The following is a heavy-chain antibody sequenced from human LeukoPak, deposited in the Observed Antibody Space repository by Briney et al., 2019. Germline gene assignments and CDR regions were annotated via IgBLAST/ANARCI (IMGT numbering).Heavy chain of an antibody. CDR1: GFTFSNAW. J-gene: IGHJ3*02. D-gene: IGHD5-12*01. CDR2: IKSKTDGGTT. Sequence: PGGSLRLSCAASGFTFSNAWMSWVRQAPGKGLEWVGRIKSKTDGGTTDYAAPVKGRFTISRDDSKNTLYLQMNSLRAEDTAVYYCARGRDIVATILSGAFDIWGQGTMVTVSS. CDR3: ARGRDIVATILSGAFDI. V-gene: IGHV3-15*01.